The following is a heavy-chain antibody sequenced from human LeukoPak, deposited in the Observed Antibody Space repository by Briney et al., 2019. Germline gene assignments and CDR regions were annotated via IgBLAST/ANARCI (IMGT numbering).Heavy chain of an antibody. V-gene: IGHV1-18*01. CDR1: GYRFSNFG. CDR3: ARDTWDRDTSAHFNP. CDR2: ISGYDGSR. Sequence: GASVKVSCKASGYRFSNFGISWVRQAPGQGLDWMGWISGYDGSRAYAQKFRDRVLLSTDSSANTAYLILTSLTSDDSAIYYCARDTWDRDTSAHFNPWGRGTLVTVPS. J-gene: IGHJ2*01. D-gene: IGHD1-26*01.